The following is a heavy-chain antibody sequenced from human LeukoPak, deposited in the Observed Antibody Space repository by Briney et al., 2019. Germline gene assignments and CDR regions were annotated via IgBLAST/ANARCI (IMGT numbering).Heavy chain of an antibody. V-gene: IGHV4-61*01. CDR2: VDYSGST. J-gene: IGHJ4*02. CDR3: ARGIRTGYGY. CDR1: GGSFSSGIYY. D-gene: IGHD1-1*01. Sequence: SETLSLTCSVSGGSFSSGIYYWSRIRQPPGKGLEWIGHVDYSGSTSYNPSLKRRVTVSLDTSKNQFSLKVMYLTAADTAVYYCARGIRTGYGYWGQGTLVIVSS.